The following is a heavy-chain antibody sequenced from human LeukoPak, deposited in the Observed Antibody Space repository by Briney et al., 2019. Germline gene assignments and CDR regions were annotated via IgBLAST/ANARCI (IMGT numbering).Heavy chain of an antibody. D-gene: IGHD2-15*01. V-gene: IGHV1-69*04. CDR1: GGTFSSYA. CDR2: IIPILGIA. CDR3: ARACSGGSCYRGDY. J-gene: IGHJ4*02. Sequence: SVKVSCKASGGTFSSYAISWVRQAPGQGLEWMGRIIPILGIANYAQKFQGRVTITADKSTSTAYMELSSLRSEDTAVYYCARACSGGSCYRGDYWGQGTLVTVSS.